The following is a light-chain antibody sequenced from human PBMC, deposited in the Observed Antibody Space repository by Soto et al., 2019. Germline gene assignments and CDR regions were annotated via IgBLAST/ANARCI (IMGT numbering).Light chain of an antibody. CDR2: KAY. Sequence: DIQMTQSPSTLSASVGDRVTITCRASQSISSWLAWYQQKPVKAPKLLIYKAYSLESGVPSRFSGSGSGTEFILTISSLQLDDFATYYCHQYYGYPYTFGQGTKVNI. CDR1: QSISSW. J-gene: IGKJ2*01. V-gene: IGKV1-5*03. CDR3: HQYYGYPYT.